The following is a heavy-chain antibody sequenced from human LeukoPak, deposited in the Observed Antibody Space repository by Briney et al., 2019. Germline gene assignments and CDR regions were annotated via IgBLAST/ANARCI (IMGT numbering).Heavy chain of an antibody. J-gene: IGHJ5*02. V-gene: IGHV1-2*02. CDR3: ARDGQYSSSSDWFDP. D-gene: IGHD6-13*01. CDR2: INPYSGGT. CDR1: VYIFTTYY. Sequence: GASVTVSCKSSVYIFTTYYMHWVRQAPGQGLEWMGWINPYSGGTNYAQKFEGRVTMTRDTSISTVYMELSRLISDDTAVYYCARDGQYSSSSDWFDPWGQGTLVTVSS.